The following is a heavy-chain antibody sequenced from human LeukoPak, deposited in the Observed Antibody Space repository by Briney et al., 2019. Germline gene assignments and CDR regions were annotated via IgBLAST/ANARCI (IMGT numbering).Heavy chain of an antibody. V-gene: IGHV3-23*01. CDR2: ILDSGYST. CDR1: GFTFSSYA. CDR3: AKLGGHPLHNYYVGV. D-gene: IGHD3-16*01. J-gene: IGHJ6*03. Sequence: GGSLRLSCAASGFTFSSYAVSWVRQAPGEGLEWVSGILDSGYSTYYANSVKGRFTISRDNSNNTLYLQMNSLRAEDTAVYYCAKLGGHPLHNYYVGVWGKGTTVAVSS.